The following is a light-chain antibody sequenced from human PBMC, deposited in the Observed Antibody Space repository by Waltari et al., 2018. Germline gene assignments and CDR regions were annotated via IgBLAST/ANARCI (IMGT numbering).Light chain of an antibody. CDR1: QSLLHSKGYNY. Sequence: DIVMTQSPLSLPVTPGEPASISCRSSQSLLHSKGYNYLDWYLQKPGQSPQLLIYLGSHRADGVPDRFSGSGSGTDFTVKLSRVEAEDVGVYYCMQALQTPFTFGPGTKVDIK. J-gene: IGKJ3*01. CDR3: MQALQTPFT. CDR2: LGS. V-gene: IGKV2-28*01.